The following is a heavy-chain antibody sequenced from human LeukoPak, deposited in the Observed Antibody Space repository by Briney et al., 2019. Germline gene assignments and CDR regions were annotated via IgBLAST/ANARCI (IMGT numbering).Heavy chain of an antibody. D-gene: IGHD3-10*01. CDR2: IYTSGST. J-gene: IGHJ5*02. V-gene: IGHV4-4*07. CDR1: GGSISSYY. Sequence: SGTLSLTCTVSGGSISSYYWSWIRQPAGKGLEWTGRIYTSGSTNYNPSLKSRVTMSVDTSKNQFSLKLSSVTAADTAVYYCARVHYGSGSYSERKNWFDPWGQGTLVTVSS. CDR3: ARVHYGSGSYSERKNWFDP.